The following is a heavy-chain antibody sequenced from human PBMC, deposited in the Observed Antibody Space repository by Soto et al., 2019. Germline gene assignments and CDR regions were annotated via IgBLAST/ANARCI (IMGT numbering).Heavy chain of an antibody. Sequence: GGSLRLSCAASGFTFSSYSMNWVRQAPGKGLEWVSYISSSSSTIYYADSVKGRFTISRDNAKNSLYLQMNSLRDEDTAVYYCARVFSHCSSTSCYRSDWFDPWGQGTLVTVSS. CDR2: ISSSSSTI. CDR3: ARVFSHCSSTSCYRSDWFDP. D-gene: IGHD2-2*02. CDR1: GFTFSSYS. V-gene: IGHV3-48*02. J-gene: IGHJ5*02.